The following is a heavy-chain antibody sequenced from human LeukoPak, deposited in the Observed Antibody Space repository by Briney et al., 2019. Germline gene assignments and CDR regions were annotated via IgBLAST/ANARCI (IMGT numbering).Heavy chain of an antibody. CDR2: IIPIFGTA. CDR1: GGTFSSYA. V-gene: IGHV1-69*01. Sequence: GASVKVSCKASGGTFSSYAISWVRQAPGQGLEWMGGIIPIFGTANYAQKFQGRVTITADESTSTAYMELSSLRSEDTAVYYCARGGYCGGDCFGAFDMWGQGTMVTVSS. J-gene: IGHJ3*02. CDR3: ARGGYCGGDCFGAFDM. D-gene: IGHD2-21*01.